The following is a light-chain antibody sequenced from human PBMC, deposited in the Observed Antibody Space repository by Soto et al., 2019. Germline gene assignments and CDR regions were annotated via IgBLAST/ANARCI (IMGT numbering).Light chain of an antibody. CDR3: QHYNVYYMYT. Sequence: AIRLTQSQSSLSASLSDRVALXLRESQDIRNTLAWYQQKPGEAPKLLIFAASNLQSGVPSRFSGSGSGTEFTLTISSLQPDDYATYSCQHYNVYYMYTFGQGTKVDIK. J-gene: IGKJ2*01. CDR1: QDIRNT. CDR2: AAS. V-gene: IGKV1-6*01.